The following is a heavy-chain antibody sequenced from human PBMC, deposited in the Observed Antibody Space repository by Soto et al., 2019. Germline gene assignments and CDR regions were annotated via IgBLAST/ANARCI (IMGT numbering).Heavy chain of an antibody. CDR3: ARVRYLGYCSSTSCYAGARYYYGMDV. CDR1: GFTFSSYW. J-gene: IGHJ6*02. CDR2: IKQDGSEK. D-gene: IGHD2-2*01. V-gene: IGHV3-7*05. Sequence: GGSLRLSCAASGFTFSSYWMSWVRQAPGKGLEWVANIKQDGSEKYYVDSVKGRFTISRDNAKNSLYLQMNSLRAEDTAVYYCARVRYLGYCSSTSCYAGARYYYGMDVWGQGTTVTVSS.